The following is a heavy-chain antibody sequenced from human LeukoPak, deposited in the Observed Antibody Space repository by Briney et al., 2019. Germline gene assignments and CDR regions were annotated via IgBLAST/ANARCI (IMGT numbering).Heavy chain of an antibody. CDR1: GFTLDDYA. Sequence: GGSLRLSCAASGFTLDDYAMLWVRQAAGKGLDGVEGISRNSGSIGYADSVKGRFTIYRDHAKSSLYLQTHSLRAEHTALYYCATGEYSHGPFDTWGHGTLVSVS. D-gene: IGHD5-18*01. CDR3: ATGEYSHGPFDT. J-gene: IGHJ4*01. V-gene: IGHV3-9*01. CDR2: ISRNSGSI.